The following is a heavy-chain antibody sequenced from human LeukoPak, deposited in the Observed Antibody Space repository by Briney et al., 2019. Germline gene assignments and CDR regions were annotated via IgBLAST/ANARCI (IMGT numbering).Heavy chain of an antibody. V-gene: IGHV4-4*09. CDR1: GASISSYY. D-gene: IGHD2-2*01. CDR3: ARHRSPSSLSFFDI. Sequence: SETLSLTCTVSGASISSYYWSWIRQPPGKGLEWIGYIYTSETTNFNPALRSRVTISIDTSKNQVSLRLSSVKAADTALYYCARHRSPSSLSFFDIWGQGMLVIVSS. CDR2: IYTSETT. J-gene: IGHJ4*02.